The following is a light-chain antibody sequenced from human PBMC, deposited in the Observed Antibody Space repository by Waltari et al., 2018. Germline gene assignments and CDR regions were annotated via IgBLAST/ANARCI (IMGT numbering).Light chain of an antibody. V-gene: IGKV1-39*01. J-gene: IGKJ3*01. CDR3: QQTYSFPQT. CDR1: QSISGY. Sequence: DIQMAQSPPSLSASLGDRVNITCRASQSISGYLSWYQQKPGKVPRLLIYGASSLQSGVPSRFSGGGSGTDYTLTISSLQGEDFATYYCQQTYSFPQTFGPGTKVDL. CDR2: GAS.